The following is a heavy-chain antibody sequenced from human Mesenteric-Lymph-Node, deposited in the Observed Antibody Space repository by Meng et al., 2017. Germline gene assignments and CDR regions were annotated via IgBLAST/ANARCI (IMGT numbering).Heavy chain of an antibody. CDR1: GLTVSSNS. CDR3: ARGYGSSWHSPFQH. D-gene: IGHD6-13*01. V-gene: IGHV3-30*01. CDR2: ISYDERNK. J-gene: IGHJ1*01. Sequence: VTRVENGGALTKPGGSLRLSCPASGLTVSSNSMSWVRQPPGKGLEWVALISYDERNKYYADSVNGRFTTSRDNSKNTLYLQMNSLGAEDTAVYYCARGYGSSWHSPFQHWGQGTLVTVSS.